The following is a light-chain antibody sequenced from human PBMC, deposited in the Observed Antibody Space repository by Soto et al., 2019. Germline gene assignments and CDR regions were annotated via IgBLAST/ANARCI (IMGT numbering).Light chain of an antibody. J-gene: IGLJ1*01. V-gene: IGLV2-14*01. Sequence: QSALTQPASVSASPGQSITISCTGTSSDVGGYNYVSWYQQHPGKAPKLMIYDVSNRPSGVSNRFSGSKSGNTASLTISGLQAEDEADYYGSSYTSSSSYVFGTWTKVT. CDR1: SSDVGGYNY. CDR2: DVS. CDR3: SSYTSSSSYV.